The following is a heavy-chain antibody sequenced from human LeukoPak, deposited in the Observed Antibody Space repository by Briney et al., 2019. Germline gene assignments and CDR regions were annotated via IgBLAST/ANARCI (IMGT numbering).Heavy chain of an antibody. V-gene: IGHV4-39*07. CDR3: ARLRPQQLVLSAKEVNWFDP. Sequence: SETLSLTCTVSGGSISSSSYYWAWIRQPPGKGLEWIGSIHYSGSTYYNPSLKSRVTISVDTSKNQLSLKLSSVTAADTAVYYCARLRPQQLVLSAKEVNWFDPWGQGTLVTVSS. J-gene: IGHJ5*02. D-gene: IGHD6-13*01. CDR1: GGSISSSSYY. CDR2: IHYSGST.